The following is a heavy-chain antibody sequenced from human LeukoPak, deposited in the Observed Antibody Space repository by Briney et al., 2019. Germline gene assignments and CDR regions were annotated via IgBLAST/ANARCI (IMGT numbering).Heavy chain of an antibody. Sequence: PGGSLRLSCAASGFNFSRNGMHWVRQAPGQGLEWVAFIRFDGTNKFYGASVRGRFIISRDNSKNTLYLQMNSLRAGDTAVYYCVRDFDDVNGEYYYIPEYWGRGMLVAVSS. CDR1: GFNFSRNG. J-gene: IGHJ4*02. V-gene: IGHV3-30*02. CDR3: VRDFDDVNGEYYYIPEY. D-gene: IGHD3-10*01. CDR2: IRFDGTNK.